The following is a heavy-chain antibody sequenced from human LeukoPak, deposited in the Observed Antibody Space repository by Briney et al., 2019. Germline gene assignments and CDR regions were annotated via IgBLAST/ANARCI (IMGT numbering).Heavy chain of an antibody. Sequence: ASVTVSFKSSVYTFTGYYMHWVRQAPGQGLAWMGWINPNSGGTNYAQKFQGRVIMTRDTSISTAYMELSRLRSDDTAVYYCARDRTAIASFDYWGQGTLVTVSS. V-gene: IGHV1-2*02. J-gene: IGHJ4*02. D-gene: IGHD5-18*01. CDR2: INPNSGGT. CDR1: VYTFTGYY. CDR3: ARDRTAIASFDY.